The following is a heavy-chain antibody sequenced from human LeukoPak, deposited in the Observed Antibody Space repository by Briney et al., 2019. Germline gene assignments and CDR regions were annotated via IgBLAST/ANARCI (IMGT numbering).Heavy chain of an antibody. D-gene: IGHD5-18*01. V-gene: IGHV4-39*07. CDR2: IYYSGST. Sequence: SETLSLTCTVSGGSISSSSYYWGWIRQPPGKGLEWIGSIYYSGSTYYNPSLKSRVTISVDTSKNQFSLKLSSVTAADTAVYYCARDRGYSYGVDSWGQGTLVTVSS. CDR3: ARDRGYSYGVDS. J-gene: IGHJ4*02. CDR1: GGSISSSSYY.